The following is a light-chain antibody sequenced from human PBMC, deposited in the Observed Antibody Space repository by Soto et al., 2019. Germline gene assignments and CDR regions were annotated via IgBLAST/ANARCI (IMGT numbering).Light chain of an antibody. Sequence: QSALTQPASVSGSPGQSITISCTGTSSDVGGYYSVSWYQRHPGKAPKLMIYDVTNRPSGVSNRFSGSKSGNTASLTISGLQAEDEADYYCSSYTSSSTDVFGTGTKLTVL. CDR1: SSDVGGYYS. V-gene: IGLV2-14*01. J-gene: IGLJ1*01. CDR3: SSYTSSSTDV. CDR2: DVT.